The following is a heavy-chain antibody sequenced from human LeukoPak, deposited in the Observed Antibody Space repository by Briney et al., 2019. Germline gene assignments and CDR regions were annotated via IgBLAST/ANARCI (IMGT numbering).Heavy chain of an antibody. V-gene: IGHV5-51*01. CDR3: ASREDSSGASYFQH. CDR1: GYSFTSYW. CDR2: IYPGDSDT. Sequence: KGGESLKISCKGSGYSFTSYWIGWVRQMPEKGLEWMGIIYPGDSDTRYSPSFQGQVTISADKSISTAYLQWSSLKASDTAMYYCASREDSSGASYFQHWGQGTLVTVSS. J-gene: IGHJ1*01. D-gene: IGHD3-22*01.